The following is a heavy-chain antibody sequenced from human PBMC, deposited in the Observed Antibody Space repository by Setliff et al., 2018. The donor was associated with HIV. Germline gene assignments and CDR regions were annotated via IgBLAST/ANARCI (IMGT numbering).Heavy chain of an antibody. Sequence: GESLKISCAASGFTVSSLYMSWVRQAPGKGLEWVSIIYTDDSNTYYAESVKGRFTISRDNSKNTLYLQMNSLRAEDTAVYYCAKHFLLWSNAFHIWGQGTMVTVSS. J-gene: IGHJ3*02. CDR2: IYTDDSNT. CDR3: AKHFLLWSNAFHI. CDR1: GFTVSSLY. D-gene: IGHD2-21*01. V-gene: IGHV3-23*03.